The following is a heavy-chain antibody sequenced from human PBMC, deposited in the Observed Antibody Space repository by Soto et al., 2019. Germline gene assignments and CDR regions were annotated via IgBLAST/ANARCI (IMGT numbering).Heavy chain of an antibody. CDR3: ARALYYYDSSGLLTPFDI. Sequence: QVQLQESGPGLVKPSETLSLTCTVSGGSISSYYWSWIRQPPGKGLEWIGYIYYSGSTNYNPSLKSRVTISVDTSKNQFSLKLSSVTAADTAVYYCARALYYYDSSGLLTPFDIWGQGTMVTVSS. CDR1: GGSISSYY. CDR2: IYYSGST. D-gene: IGHD3-22*01. V-gene: IGHV4-59*01. J-gene: IGHJ3*02.